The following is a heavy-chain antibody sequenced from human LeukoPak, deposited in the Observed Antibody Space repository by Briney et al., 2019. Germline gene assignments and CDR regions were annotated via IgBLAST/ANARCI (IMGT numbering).Heavy chain of an antibody. CDR3: ATSIVVVDPSLDY. D-gene: IGHD2-15*01. CDR2: INPNTGGT. CDR1: GYTFTGYF. V-gene: IGHV1-2*02. J-gene: IGHJ4*02. Sequence: ASVKVSCKTSGYTFTGYFIHWLRQAPGQGLEWMGWINPNTGGTNYAQEFQGRVTMTRDTLIGTAYMELGSLRSDDTAVYYCATSIVVVDPSLDYWGQGTLVTVSS.